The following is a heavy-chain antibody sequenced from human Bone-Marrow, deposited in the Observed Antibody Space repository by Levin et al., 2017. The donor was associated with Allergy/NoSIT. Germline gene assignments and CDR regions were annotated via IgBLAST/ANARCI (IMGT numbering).Heavy chain of an antibody. CDR3: ARHPHGDTMIVVSPYAFDS. J-gene: IGHJ3*02. CDR2: IYYSGST. CDR1: GGSISSSSYY. D-gene: IGHD3-22*01. Sequence: SSETLSLTCTVSGGSISSSSYYWGWIRQPPGKGLEWIGSIYYSGSTYYNPSLKSRVTISVDTSKNQFSLKLSSVTAADTAVYYCARHPHGDTMIVVSPYAFDSWGQGTMVTVSS. V-gene: IGHV4-39*01.